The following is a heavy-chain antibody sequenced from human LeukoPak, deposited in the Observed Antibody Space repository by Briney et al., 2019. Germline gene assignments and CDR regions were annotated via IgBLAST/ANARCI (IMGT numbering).Heavy chain of an antibody. CDR1: GYTFTGYY. CDR2: INPNSGGT. J-gene: IGHJ3*02. V-gene: IGHV1-2*02. Sequence: ASVKVSCKASGYTFTGYYMHWVRQAPGQGLEWMGWINPNSGGTNYAQKFQGRVTMTRDTSISTAYMELSRLRSDDTAVYYCARPAIVGATHDAFDIWGQGTMVTVSS. CDR3: ARPAIVGATHDAFDI. D-gene: IGHD1-26*01.